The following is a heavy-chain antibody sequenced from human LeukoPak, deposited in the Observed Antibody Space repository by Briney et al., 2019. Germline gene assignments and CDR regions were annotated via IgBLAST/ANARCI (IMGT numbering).Heavy chain of an antibody. CDR2: INPSSDGGTT. J-gene: IGHJ4*02. CDR1: GFTFTKAW. D-gene: IGHD5-18*01. CDR3: TTGTWIQLWLADY. V-gene: IGHV3-15*01. Sequence: GGSLRLSCAASGFTFTKAWMSWVRQAPGKGLEWVGHINPSSDGGTTDYAAPVKGRFSISRDDSKNTLHLQMNRLKAEDTAVYYCTTGTWIQLWLADYWGQGTLVTVSS.